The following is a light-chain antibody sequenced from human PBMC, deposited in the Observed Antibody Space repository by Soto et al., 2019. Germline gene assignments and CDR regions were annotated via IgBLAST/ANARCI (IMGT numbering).Light chain of an antibody. Sequence: QSVLTQPPSASGTPGQRVAISCSGGSSNIGNNSVNWYHHLPGTAPKLLIYGSNQRPSGVPDRFSGSRSGTSASLAISGLQAEDQADYYCSTWDDSLNGWVFGGGTHLTVL. J-gene: IGLJ7*01. CDR3: STWDDSLNGWV. CDR2: GSN. V-gene: IGLV1-44*01. CDR1: SSNIGNNS.